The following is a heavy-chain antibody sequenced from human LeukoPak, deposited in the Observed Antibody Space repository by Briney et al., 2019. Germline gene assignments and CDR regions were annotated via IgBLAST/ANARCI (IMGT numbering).Heavy chain of an antibody. CDR1: GFTFSSYS. CDR3: ARVRDSHVYYYGMDV. D-gene: IGHD4-11*01. CDR2: ISSSSSYI. V-gene: IGHV3-21*04. Sequence: PGGSLRLSCAASGFTFSSYSMNWVRQAPGKGLEWVSSISSSSSYIYYADSVKGRFTISRDNAKNSLYLQMNSLRAEDTAVYYCARVRDSHVYYYGMDVWGQGTTVTVSS. J-gene: IGHJ6*02.